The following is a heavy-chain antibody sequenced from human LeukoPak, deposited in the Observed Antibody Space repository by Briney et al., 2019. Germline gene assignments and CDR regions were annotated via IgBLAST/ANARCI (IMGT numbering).Heavy chain of an antibody. Sequence: SETLSLTCTVSGGSISSSSYYWGWIRQPPGKGLEWIGSIYYSGSTYYNPSPKSRVTISVDTSKNQFSLKLSSVTAADTAVYYRARHRIAVAASRYFDYWGQGTLVTVSS. CDR1: GGSISSSSYY. CDR2: IYYSGST. V-gene: IGHV4-39*01. D-gene: IGHD6-19*01. CDR3: ARHRIAVAASRYFDY. J-gene: IGHJ4*02.